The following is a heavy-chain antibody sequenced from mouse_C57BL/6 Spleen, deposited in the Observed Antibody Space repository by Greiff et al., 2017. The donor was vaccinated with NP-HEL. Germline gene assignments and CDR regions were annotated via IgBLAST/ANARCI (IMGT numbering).Heavy chain of an antibody. D-gene: IGHD2-12*01. V-gene: IGHV1-26*01. CDR2: INPNNGGT. J-gene: IGHJ3*01. Sequence: EVQLQQSGPELVKPGASVKISCKASGYTFTDYYMNWVKQSHGKSLEWIGDINPNNGGTSYNQKFKGKATLTVDKSSSTAYMELRSLTSEDSAVYYCARWDYSSYWGQGTLVTVSA. CDR1: GYTFTDYY. CDR3: ARWDYSSY.